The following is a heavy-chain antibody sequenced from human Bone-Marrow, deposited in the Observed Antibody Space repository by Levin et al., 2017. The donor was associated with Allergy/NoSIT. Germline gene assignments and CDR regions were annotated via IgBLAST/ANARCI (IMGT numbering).Heavy chain of an antibody. CDR2: IYDSGRT. Sequence: SETLSLTCSVSGGSITSSSHYWGWIRQPPGGGLEWIGSIYDSGRTYYNPSLRSRVTISVDTSKNQFSLKLTSVTAAVTAVDYCARHDRWGDIEPLFDPWGQGTLVTVSS. J-gene: IGHJ5*02. D-gene: IGHD3-10*01. CDR3: ARHDRWGDIEPLFDP. CDR1: GGSITSSSHY. V-gene: IGHV4-39*01.